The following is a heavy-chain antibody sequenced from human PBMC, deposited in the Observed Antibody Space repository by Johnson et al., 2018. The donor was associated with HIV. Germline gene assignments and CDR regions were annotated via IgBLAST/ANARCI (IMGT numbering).Heavy chain of an antibody. J-gene: IGHJ3*02. Sequence: QVQLVESGGGVVQPGGSLRLSCAASGFTFSSYGMHWVRQAPGKGLEWVAVISYDGSNKYYADSVKGRFTISRDNAKNSLYLQMNSLRAEDTALYYCAKGVYSSSSHDAFDIWGQGTMVTVSS. CDR3: AKGVYSSSSHDAFDI. CDR2: ISYDGSNK. V-gene: IGHV3-30*19. CDR1: GFTFSSYG. D-gene: IGHD6-6*01.